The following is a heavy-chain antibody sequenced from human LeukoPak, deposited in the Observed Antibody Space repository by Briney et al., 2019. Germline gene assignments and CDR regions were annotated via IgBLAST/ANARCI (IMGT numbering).Heavy chain of an antibody. D-gene: IGHD1-26*01. V-gene: IGHV3-9*01. CDR1: GFTFDDYA. J-gene: IGHJ4*02. CDR3: AKAPWEAGYFDY. Sequence: PGGSLRLSCAASGFTFDDYAMHWVRQAPGKGLEWVSGISWNSGSIGYADSMKGRFTISRDNAKNSLYLQMNTLRAEDTALYYCAKAPWEAGYFDYWGQGTLVTVSS. CDR2: ISWNSGSI.